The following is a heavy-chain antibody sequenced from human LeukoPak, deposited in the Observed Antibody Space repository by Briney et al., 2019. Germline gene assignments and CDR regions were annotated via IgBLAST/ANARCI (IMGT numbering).Heavy chain of an antibody. CDR1: GGTFNSYA. V-gene: IGHV1-69*05. J-gene: IGHJ5*02. CDR3: ARARSPSSGYLLRDHNWFDP. D-gene: IGHD3-22*01. CDR2: IIPIFGTA. Sequence: SVKVSCKASGGTFNSYAISWVRQAPGQGLEWMGGIIPIFGTANHAQKFQGRVTITTDESTSTAYMELSSLRSEDTAVYYCARARSPSSGYLLRDHNWFDPWGQGTLVTVSS.